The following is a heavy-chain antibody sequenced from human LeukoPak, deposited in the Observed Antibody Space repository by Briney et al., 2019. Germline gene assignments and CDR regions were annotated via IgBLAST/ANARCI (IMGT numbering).Heavy chain of an antibody. Sequence: SETLSLTCTVSGGSIGGSGYFWAWIRQPPGKGLEWIGGIYSSGSTYFNPSLKSRVTMSVDASKNQFSLKLSSVTAADTAVYYCARDRSSIGNFDCWGQGTLVTVSS. V-gene: IGHV4-39*07. CDR1: GGSIGGSGYF. D-gene: IGHD2-2*01. CDR3: ARDRSSIGNFDC. CDR2: IYSSGST. J-gene: IGHJ4*02.